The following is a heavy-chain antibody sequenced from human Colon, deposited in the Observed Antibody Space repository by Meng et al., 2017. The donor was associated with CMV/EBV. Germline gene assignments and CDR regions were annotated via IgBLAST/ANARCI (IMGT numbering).Heavy chain of an antibody. V-gene: IGHV3-21*01. CDR3: ARGRYDFWSGGDN. J-gene: IGHJ4*02. Sequence: EVQLVESRGGQVKPGGSLRLSCAASGFNFSIHSMNWVRQAPGKGLEWVSSITRSSSQIHYAESVKGRFTISRDNAKNSLYLQMDSLRAEDTAVYYCARGRYDFWSGGDNWGQGTLVTVSS. D-gene: IGHD3-3*01. CDR2: ITRSSSQI. CDR1: GFNFSIHS.